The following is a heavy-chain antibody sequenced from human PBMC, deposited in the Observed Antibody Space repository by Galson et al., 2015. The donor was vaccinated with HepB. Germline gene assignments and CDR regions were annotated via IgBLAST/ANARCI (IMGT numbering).Heavy chain of an antibody. V-gene: IGHV4-34*01. Sequence: SETLSLTCAVYGGSFSDYYWSWIRQPPGKGLEWIGEINHSGSTNYNPSLKSRVTISVDTSKNQFSLKLSSVTAADTAVYHCARGLMMDTCSSTSCYGAGWFDPWGQGTLVTVSS. D-gene: IGHD2-2*01. CDR2: INHSGST. CDR3: ARGLMMDTCSSTSCYGAGWFDP. CDR1: GGSFSDYY. J-gene: IGHJ5*02.